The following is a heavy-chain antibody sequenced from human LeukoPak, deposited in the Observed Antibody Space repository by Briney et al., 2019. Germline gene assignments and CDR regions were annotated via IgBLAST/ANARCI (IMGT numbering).Heavy chain of an antibody. J-gene: IGHJ3*02. CDR3: AREWIDVGAAFDI. CDR1: GFTFSNYG. Sequence: GGSLRLSCAVSGFTFSNYGIQWVRQAPGKGLEWVSYISSTSSTIYYADSVKGRFTISRDNAKNSLYLQMNSLRAEDTAVYYCAREWIDVGAAFDIWGQGTMVTVSS. CDR2: ISSTSSTI. V-gene: IGHV3-48*01. D-gene: IGHD2-2*03.